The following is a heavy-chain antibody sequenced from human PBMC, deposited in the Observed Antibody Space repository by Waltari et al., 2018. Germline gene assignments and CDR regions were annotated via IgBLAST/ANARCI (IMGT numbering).Heavy chain of an antibody. D-gene: IGHD3-3*01. CDR3: ARGLTVFGVVGPFDY. J-gene: IGHJ4*02. Sequence: QVQLVESGGGVVQPGRSLRLSCAASGFTFSSYAMHWVRQAPGKGLEWVAVISYDGSNKYYADSVKGRFTISRDNSKNTLYLQMNSLRAEDTAVYYCARGLTVFGVVGPFDYWGQGTLVTVSS. CDR1: GFTFSSYA. V-gene: IGHV3-30-3*01. CDR2: ISYDGSNK.